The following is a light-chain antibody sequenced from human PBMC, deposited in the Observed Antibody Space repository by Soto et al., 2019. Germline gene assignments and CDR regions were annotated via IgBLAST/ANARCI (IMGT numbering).Light chain of an antibody. Sequence: EIVLTQSPGTLSLSPGERATLSCRASQSVSSSYLAWYQQKPGQAPRLLIYGASSRATGIPDRFSGSGSGTDFTLTISRLEPEDFAVYYCQQYGSSPTLGQGTK. V-gene: IGKV3-20*01. CDR2: GAS. CDR3: QQYGSSPT. J-gene: IGKJ1*01. CDR1: QSVSSSY.